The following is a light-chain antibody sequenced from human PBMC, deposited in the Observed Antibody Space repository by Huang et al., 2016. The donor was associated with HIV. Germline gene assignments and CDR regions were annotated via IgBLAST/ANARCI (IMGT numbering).Light chain of an antibody. Sequence: DIQMTQSPSSLSASVGDRVTITCRASQSISIYLNWYQQQPGKAPKLLIYAASSLQSGLPSRFSGRGSGTDFTLTISSLQPEDFATYYCQQSYSTASSFGQGTRLEIK. J-gene: IGKJ5*01. V-gene: IGKV1-39*01. CDR2: AAS. CDR1: QSISIY. CDR3: QQSYSTASS.